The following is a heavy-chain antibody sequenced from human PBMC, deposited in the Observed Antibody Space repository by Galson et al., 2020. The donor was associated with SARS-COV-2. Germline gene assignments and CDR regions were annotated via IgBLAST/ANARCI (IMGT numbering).Heavy chain of an antibody. CDR3: ARGKRSGVFLEVLEYGMDV. D-gene: IGHD3-3*01. V-gene: IGHV4-34*01. CDR2: SDHTGST. CDR1: GGSFSGYL. Sequence: ETSETLSLTCAAYGGSFSGYLWSWIRQSPGKGLEWIGESDHTGSTDDNPSLRSRLSISVDTSKNQVSLRLSSVTVADTAVYYCARGKRSGVFLEVLEYGMDVWGQGTTVIVSS. J-gene: IGHJ6*02.